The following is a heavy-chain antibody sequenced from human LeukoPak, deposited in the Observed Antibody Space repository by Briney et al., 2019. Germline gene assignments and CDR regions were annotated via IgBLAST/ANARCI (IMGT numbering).Heavy chain of an antibody. Sequence: PGGSLRLSCAASGFTFSGSAMHWVRQASGKGLEWLGRIRSKADSYTTAYAASVKGRFIVSRDDSKNTAYLQMNSLKTEDTAVYYCRAAADLNDYWGQGTVVTVSS. V-gene: IGHV3-73*01. CDR3: RAAADLNDY. J-gene: IGHJ4*02. CDR1: GFTFSGSA. D-gene: IGHD6-13*01. CDR2: IRSKADSYTT.